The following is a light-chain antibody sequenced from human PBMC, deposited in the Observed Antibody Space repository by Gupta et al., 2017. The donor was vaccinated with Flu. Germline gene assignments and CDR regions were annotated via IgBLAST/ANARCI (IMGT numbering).Light chain of an antibody. CDR3: EIWHSSVWV. CDR1: SSINGGTSR. V-gene: IGLV5-45*01. Sequence: CTMRSSINGGTSRRYWYQQKPGRPPQYPPKYIFDSDKKRGSGVPSRFSGSKDVSATAVTLLMSGVEAEDDDYYYSEIWHSSVWVFGGGTKLTVL. CDR2: YIFDSDK. J-gene: IGLJ3*02.